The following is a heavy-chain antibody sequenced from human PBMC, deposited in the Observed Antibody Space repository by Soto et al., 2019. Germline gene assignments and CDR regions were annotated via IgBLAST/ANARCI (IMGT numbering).Heavy chain of an antibody. Sequence: QLQLQESGSGLVKPSQTLSLTCAVSGGSISSGGYSWSWIRQPPGKGLEWIGYIYHSGSTYYNPSLTIRVTISVDRSKNQFSLMLSSVTAADTAVYYCARVIALAGADAFDIWGQGTMVTVSS. J-gene: IGHJ3*02. CDR2: IYHSGST. CDR3: ARVIALAGADAFDI. D-gene: IGHD6-19*01. V-gene: IGHV4-30-2*01. CDR1: GGSISSGGYS.